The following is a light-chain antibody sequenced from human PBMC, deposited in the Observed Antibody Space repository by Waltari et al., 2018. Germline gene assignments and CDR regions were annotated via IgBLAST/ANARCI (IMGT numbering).Light chain of an antibody. CDR3: CSYAGSYTVV. J-gene: IGLJ2*01. Sequence: QSALTQPRSVSGSPGQSVPISCTGTSSDVGGYNHVSWSQQHPGKAPKLMLSDGSKRPSGVPDRFAGSKSGNTASLTISGLQAEYESYYYCCSYAGSYTVVFGGGTKLTVL. CDR1: SSDVGGYNH. V-gene: IGLV2-11*01. CDR2: DGS.